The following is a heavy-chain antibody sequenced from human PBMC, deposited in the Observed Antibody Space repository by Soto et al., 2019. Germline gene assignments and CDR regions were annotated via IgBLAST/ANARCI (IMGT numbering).Heavy chain of an antibody. V-gene: IGHV1-18*01. Sequence: QVQLVQSGAEVKKPGASVKVSCKASGYTFTSYCISWVRQAPGQGLEWMGWISAYNGNTNYAQKLQGRVTMTTDTSTSTAYMELRSLRSDDTAVYYCARDSYYGSGSYYKGTFYGIDVWGQGTTVTVSS. J-gene: IGHJ6*02. CDR2: ISAYNGNT. CDR1: GYTFTSYC. D-gene: IGHD3-10*01. CDR3: ARDSYYGSGSYYKGTFYGIDV.